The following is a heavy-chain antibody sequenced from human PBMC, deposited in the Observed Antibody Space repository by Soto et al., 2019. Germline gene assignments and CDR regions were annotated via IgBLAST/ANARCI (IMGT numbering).Heavy chain of an antibody. V-gene: IGHV1-18*01. CDR1: GYTFTSYG. D-gene: IGHD6-6*01. J-gene: IGHJ6*02. Sequence: SVKVACKASGYTFTSYGSSWVRQAPGQGLEWMGWISAYNGNTNHAQKLQGRVTMTTDTSTSTAYMELRSLRSDDTAVYYCARVSRSFGMDVWRQGTTVTVSS. CDR3: ARVSRSFGMDV. CDR2: ISAYNGNT.